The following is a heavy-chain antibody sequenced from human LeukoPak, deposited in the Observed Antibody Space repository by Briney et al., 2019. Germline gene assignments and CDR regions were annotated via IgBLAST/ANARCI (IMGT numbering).Heavy chain of an antibody. CDR1: RFTFSGSA. V-gene: IGHV3-73*01. J-gene: IGHJ4*02. CDR3: TRHADYYDSSGYYYGGDY. D-gene: IGHD3-22*01. CDR2: IRSKANSYAT. Sequence: GGSLRLSCAASRFTFSGSAMHWVRQASGKGLEWVGRIRSKANSYATAYAASVKGRFTISRDDSKNTAYLQMNSLKTEDTAVYYCTRHADYYDSSGYYYGGDYWGQGTLVTVSS.